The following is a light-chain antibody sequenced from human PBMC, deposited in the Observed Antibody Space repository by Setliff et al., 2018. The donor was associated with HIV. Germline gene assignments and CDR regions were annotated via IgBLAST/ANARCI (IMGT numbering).Light chain of an antibody. J-gene: IGLJ1*01. CDR1: GSDVGTSKY. V-gene: IGLV2-14*03. CDR3: SIHRSRGYV. CDR2: DVT. Sequence: QSALAQPASVSGSPVQSITISCTGTGSDVGTSKYVSWYQQHPGTAPKLIIYDVTTRPSGVSNRFSGSKSGNTASLTISGLQAEDEADYYCSIHRSRGYVFGTGTKVTVL.